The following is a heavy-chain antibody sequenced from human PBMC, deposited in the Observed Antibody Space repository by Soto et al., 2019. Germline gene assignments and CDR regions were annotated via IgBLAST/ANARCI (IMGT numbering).Heavy chain of an antibody. CDR1: GGSISSGGYS. CDR3: AREVILTGYYRERIYGMDV. Sequence: QLQLQESGSGLVKPSQTLSLTCAVSGGSISSGGYSWSWIRQPPGKGLEWIGYIYHSGSTYYNPSLKGRVTISVDRSKNQFSLQLRSVTAADTAVYSCAREVILTGYYRERIYGMDVWGQGTTVTVSS. CDR2: IYHSGST. V-gene: IGHV4-30-2*01. J-gene: IGHJ6*02. D-gene: IGHD3-9*01.